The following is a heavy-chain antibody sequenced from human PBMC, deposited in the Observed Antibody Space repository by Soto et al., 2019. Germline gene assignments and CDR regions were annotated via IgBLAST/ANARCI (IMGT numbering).Heavy chain of an antibody. CDR3: ARESEDLTSNFDY. CDR2: ISSTTNYI. V-gene: IGHV3-21*06. CDR1: GFTLTRYS. J-gene: IGHJ4*02. Sequence: PGGSLSLSCAASGFTLTRYSMNWVRQAPGKGLEWVSSISSTTNYIYYGDSMKGRFTISRDNAKNSLYLEMNSLRAEDTAVYYCARESEDLTSNFDYWGQGTLVTVSS.